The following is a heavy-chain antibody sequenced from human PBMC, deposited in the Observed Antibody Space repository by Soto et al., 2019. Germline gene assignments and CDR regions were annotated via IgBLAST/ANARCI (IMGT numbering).Heavy chain of an antibody. Sequence: ASVKVSCKVSGYTLTELSMHWVRQAPGKGLEWMGGFDPEDGETIYAQKFQGRVTMTEDTSTDTAYMELSSLRSEDTAVYYCAKVRWSGITGTQALDYWGQGTLVTVYS. CDR2: FDPEDGET. J-gene: IGHJ4*02. V-gene: IGHV1-24*01. D-gene: IGHD1-7*01. CDR1: GYTLTELS. CDR3: AKVRWSGITGTQALDY.